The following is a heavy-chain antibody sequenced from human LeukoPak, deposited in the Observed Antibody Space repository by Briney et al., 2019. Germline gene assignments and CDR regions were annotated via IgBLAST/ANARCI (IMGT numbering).Heavy chain of an antibody. CDR3: AKYLSAKGPPYGLDV. V-gene: IGHV3-74*01. Sequence: GGSLLLSCAASGITFSSYWMHWVRQAPGKGLVWVSRINSDGSSTYYADSVKGRFTISRDNSKNTLYLQMNSLRAEDTAIYYCAKYLSAKGPPYGLDVWGQGTTVTVSS. CDR2: INSDGSST. CDR1: GITFSSYW. J-gene: IGHJ6*02. D-gene: IGHD2/OR15-2a*01.